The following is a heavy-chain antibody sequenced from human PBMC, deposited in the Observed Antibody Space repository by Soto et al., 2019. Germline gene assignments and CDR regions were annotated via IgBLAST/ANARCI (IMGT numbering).Heavy chain of an antibody. CDR3: ARQGIPYNSGSGDYFYYYYNYMDV. Sequence: PPGGSLRLSCAASGFTFSTYGMHWVRQAPGKGLEWVSAIWYDGSKTHSSDPVKGRVTIFRDNSKKTLYVQMNSLRAEDTAVYYCARQGIPYNSGSGDYFYYYYNYMDVWGKGTTVTVSS. CDR2: IWYDGSKT. D-gene: IGHD3-10*01. V-gene: IGHV3-33*01. J-gene: IGHJ6*03. CDR1: GFTFSTYG.